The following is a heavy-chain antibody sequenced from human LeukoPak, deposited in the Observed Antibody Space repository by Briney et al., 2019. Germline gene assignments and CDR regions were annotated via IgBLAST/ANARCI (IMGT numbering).Heavy chain of an antibody. Sequence: GGSLRLSCAASGFTFTNYNMNWVRQAPGKGLEWISYISGGSGTTYYAESVRGRFTVSRDNAKDSLWLQMNNLRVEDTAVYYCAGRYGDWLDPWGEGTLVTVS. J-gene: IGHJ5*02. CDR2: ISGGSGTT. V-gene: IGHV3-48*01. CDR3: AGRYGDWLDP. D-gene: IGHD4/OR15-4a*01. CDR1: GFTFTNYN.